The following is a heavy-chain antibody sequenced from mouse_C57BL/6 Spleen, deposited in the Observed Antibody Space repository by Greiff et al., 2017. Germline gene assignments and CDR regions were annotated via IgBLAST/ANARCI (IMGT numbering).Heavy chain of an antibody. CDR3: AREDYYGSSSYYFDY. CDR2: ISSGSSTI. Sequence: EVKLMESGGGLVKPGGSLKLSCAASGFTFSDYGMHWVRQAPEKGLEWVAYISSGSSTIYYADTVKGRFTISRDNAKNTLFLQMTSLRSEDTAMYYCAREDYYGSSSYYFDYWGQGTTLTVSS. J-gene: IGHJ2*01. CDR1: GFTFSDYG. V-gene: IGHV5-17*01. D-gene: IGHD1-1*01.